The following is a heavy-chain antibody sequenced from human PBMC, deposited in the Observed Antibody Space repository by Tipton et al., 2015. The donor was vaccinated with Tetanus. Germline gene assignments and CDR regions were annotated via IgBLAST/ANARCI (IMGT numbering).Heavy chain of an antibody. Sequence: SLRLSCAASGFDFRSDWMTWVRQAPGKGLEWVANIKQDGNEKYHVDSVKGRFTISRDNGKNLLYLEMNSLRVEDTAVYYCARDPHTIRTGNHRGFDYWGQGTLVIVS. D-gene: IGHD3-10*01. CDR3: ARDPHTIRTGNHRGFDY. J-gene: IGHJ4*02. CDR1: GFDFRSDW. V-gene: IGHV3-7*03. CDR2: IKQDGNEK.